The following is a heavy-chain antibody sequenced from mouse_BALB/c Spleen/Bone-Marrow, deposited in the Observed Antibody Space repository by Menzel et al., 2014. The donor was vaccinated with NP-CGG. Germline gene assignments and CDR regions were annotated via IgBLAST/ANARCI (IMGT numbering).Heavy chain of an antibody. CDR3: TRMGVWG. D-gene: IGHD2-10*02. CDR1: GYTFTSYW. Sequence: QVHLQQSGAELARPGPSVKMSCTASGYTFTSYWMHWGKQRPGQGLEWIGYINPSTGYTEYNQKFKDKATLTADKSSSTAYMQLSSLTSEDSGVYYCTRMGVWGWSQGTSGTISS. J-gene: IGHJ4*01. V-gene: IGHV1-4*01. CDR2: INPSTGYT.